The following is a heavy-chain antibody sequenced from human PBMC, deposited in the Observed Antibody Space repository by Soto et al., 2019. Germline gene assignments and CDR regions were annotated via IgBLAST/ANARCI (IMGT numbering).Heavy chain of an antibody. CDR1: GFTFSSYA. CDR2: ISYDGSNK. Sequence: GGSLRLSCAASGFTFSSYAMHWVRQAPGKGLEWVAVISYDGSNKYYADSVKGRFTISRDNSKNTLYLQMNSLRAEDTAVYYCARDRTGGLSSSSISHYWGQGTLVTVSS. CDR3: ARDRTGGLSSSSISHY. V-gene: IGHV3-30-3*01. J-gene: IGHJ4*02. D-gene: IGHD6-6*01.